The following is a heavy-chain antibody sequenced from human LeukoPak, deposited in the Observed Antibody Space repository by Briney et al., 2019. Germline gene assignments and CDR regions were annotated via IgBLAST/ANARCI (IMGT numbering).Heavy chain of an antibody. CDR3: AKESPSLFHFDY. CDR2: INSDGSST. CDR1: GFTFSSYW. Sequence: GGSLRLSCAASGFTFSSYWMHWVRQAPGKGLVWVSRINSDGSSTSYADSVKGRFTISRDNSKNTLYLQMNSLRAEDTAVYYCAKESPSLFHFDYWGQGTLVTVSS. D-gene: IGHD2-21*01. J-gene: IGHJ4*02. V-gene: IGHV3-74*01.